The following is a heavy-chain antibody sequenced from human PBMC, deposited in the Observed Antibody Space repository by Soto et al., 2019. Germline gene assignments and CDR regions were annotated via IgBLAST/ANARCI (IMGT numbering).Heavy chain of an antibody. D-gene: IGHD1-1*01. CDR2: INAGNGNT. J-gene: IGHJ3*02. CDR3: AKDRALGRRVEAFDI. Sequence: GASVKVSCKASGYTFTSYAMHWVRQAPGQRLEWMGWINAGNGNTKYSQKFQGRVTITRDTSASTAYMELSSLRAEDTAVYYCAKDRALGRRVEAFDIWGQGTMVTVSS. V-gene: IGHV1-3*01. CDR1: GYTFTSYA.